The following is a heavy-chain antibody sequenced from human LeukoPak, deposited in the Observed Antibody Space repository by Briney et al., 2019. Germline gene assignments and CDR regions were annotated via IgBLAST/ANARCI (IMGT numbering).Heavy chain of an antibody. Sequence: KPSETLSLTCTVSGGSINSYYWSWIRQPPGKGLEWIGYIYYSGSTNYNPSLKSRVSISVDTSKNQFSLKLSSVTAADTAVYYCAIRRYSSSWYPFDAFDIWGQGTMVTVSS. CDR2: IYYSGST. CDR3: AIRRYSSSWYPFDAFDI. V-gene: IGHV4-59*01. D-gene: IGHD6-13*01. J-gene: IGHJ3*02. CDR1: GGSINSYY.